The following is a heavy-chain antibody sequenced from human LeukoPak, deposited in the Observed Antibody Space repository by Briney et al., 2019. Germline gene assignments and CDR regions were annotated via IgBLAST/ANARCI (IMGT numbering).Heavy chain of an antibody. V-gene: IGHV3-48*02. D-gene: IGHD2-8*01. J-gene: IGHJ4*02. CDR2: IKTTGTPI. CDR3: ARDLYDRATDY. Sequence: SGGSLRLSCAASGFTLSDHDMNWVRQAPGKGLEWVSYIKTTGTPIYYSDSVKGRFTISRDNAKNSLYLQMNSLRDEDTAVYFCARDLYDRATDYWGQGTLVTVSS. CDR1: GFTLSDHD.